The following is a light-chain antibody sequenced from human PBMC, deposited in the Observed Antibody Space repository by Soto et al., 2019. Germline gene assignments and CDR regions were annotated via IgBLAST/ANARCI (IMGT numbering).Light chain of an antibody. V-gene: IGLV2-8*01. CDR2: EVY. J-gene: IGLJ1*01. CDR3: NSYAGSNIV. Sequence: ALTQPPSASGSPGQSVTISCTGTSSDVGGYNYVSWYQQHPGQAPKLMIYEVYKRPSGVPDRFSGSKSGNTASLTVSGLQAEDEADYYCNSYAGSNIVFGTGTKVTVL. CDR1: SSDVGGYNY.